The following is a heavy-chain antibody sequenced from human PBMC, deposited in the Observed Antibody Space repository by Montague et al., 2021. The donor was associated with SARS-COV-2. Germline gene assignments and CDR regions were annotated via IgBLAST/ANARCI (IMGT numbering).Heavy chain of an antibody. V-gene: IGHV4-4*07. D-gene: IGHD6-13*01. CDR3: ARDSNSSAAGIQT. J-gene: IGHJ5*02. CDR1: GVSVTNNY. Sequence: SETLSLTCSVSGVSVTNNYWTWVRQSATKGLEFLGRIFPSGTTTYNPSLKGRLTMSRDSAKNEFYLRLTSVTAADTALYFCARDSNSSAAGIQTWGQGTLVAVSS. CDR2: IFPSGTT.